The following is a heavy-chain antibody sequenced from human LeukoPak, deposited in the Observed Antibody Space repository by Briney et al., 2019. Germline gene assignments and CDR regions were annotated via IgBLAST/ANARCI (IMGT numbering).Heavy chain of an antibody. CDR3: ARGHHSSTRSYYYMDV. V-gene: IGHV4-31*03. J-gene: IGHJ6*03. CDR1: GGSISSGGYY. D-gene: IGHD2-2*01. Sequence: PWETLSLTCTVSGGSISSGGYYWSWIRQHPGKGLEWIGYIYYSGSTYYNPSLKSRVTISVDTSKNQFSLKLSSVTAADTAVYYCARGHHSSTRSYYYMDVWGKGTTVTVSS. CDR2: IYYSGST.